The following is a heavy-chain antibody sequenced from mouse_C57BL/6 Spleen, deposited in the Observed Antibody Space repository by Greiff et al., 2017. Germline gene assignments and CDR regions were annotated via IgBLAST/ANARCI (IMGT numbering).Heavy chain of an antibody. D-gene: IGHD2-2*01. V-gene: IGHV6-3*01. CDR2: IRLKSDNYAT. J-gene: IGHJ3*01. CDR1: GFTFSNYW. Sequence: DVMLVESGGGLVQPGGSMKLSCVASGFTFSNYWMNWVRQSPEKGLEWVAQIRLKSDNYATHYAESVKGRFTISRDDSKSSVYLQMNNLRAEDTGIYYGTGEGGVTTGFAYWGQGTLVTVSA. CDR3: TGEGGVTTGFAY.